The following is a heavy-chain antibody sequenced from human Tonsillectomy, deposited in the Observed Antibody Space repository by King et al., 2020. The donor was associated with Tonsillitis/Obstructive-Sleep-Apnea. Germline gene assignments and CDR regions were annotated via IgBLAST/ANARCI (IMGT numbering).Heavy chain of an antibody. J-gene: IGHJ4*02. CDR2: ISWNSGSI. D-gene: IGHD6-13*01. V-gene: IGHV3-9*01. CDR1: GFTFDDYG. Sequence: VQLVESGGGLVQPGRSLRLSCAVSGFTFDDYGMHWVRQAPGKGLEWVSGISWNSGSIGYADSVKGRFTISRDNAKNSLYLQMNSLRAEDTAFYYCAKDIGPHFIVTTGKDHWGQGTLVTVSS. CDR3: AKDIGPHFIVTTGKDH.